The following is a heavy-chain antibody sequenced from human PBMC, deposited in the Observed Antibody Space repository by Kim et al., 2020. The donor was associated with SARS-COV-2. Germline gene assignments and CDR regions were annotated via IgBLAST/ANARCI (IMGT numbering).Heavy chain of an antibody. V-gene: IGHV4-39*01. CDR2: FSYSGTT. D-gene: IGHD3-10*01. CDR1: GASIDSSDSY. CDR3: ARQTLRSLWFRALGDF. Sequence: SETLSLTCTVSGASIDSSDSYWGWIRQPPGKGLEWIGSFSYSGTTYYNPSLKSRVTISADTARNQFSLKMTSATAADTALYYCARQTLRSLWFRALGDF. J-gene: IGHJ4*01.